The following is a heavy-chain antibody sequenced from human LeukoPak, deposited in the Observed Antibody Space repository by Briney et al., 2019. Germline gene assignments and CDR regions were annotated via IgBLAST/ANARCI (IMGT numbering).Heavy chain of an antibody. D-gene: IGHD3-10*01. Sequence: ASVKVSCKASGYTFTGYYMHWVRQAPGQGLEWMGWINPNSGGTNYAQKFQGWVTMTRDTSISTAYMELSRLRSDDTAVYYCARDIWFGELPANAFDIWGQGTMVAVSS. CDR2: INPNSGGT. CDR1: GYTFTGYY. V-gene: IGHV1-2*04. J-gene: IGHJ3*02. CDR3: ARDIWFGELPANAFDI.